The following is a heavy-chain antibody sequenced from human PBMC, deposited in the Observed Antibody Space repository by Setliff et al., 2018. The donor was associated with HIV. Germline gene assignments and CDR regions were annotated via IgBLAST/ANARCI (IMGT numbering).Heavy chain of an antibody. CDR1: GGSFSGYY. CDR2: INHYGST. D-gene: IGHD2-15*01. Sequence: SETLSLTCAVYGGSFSGYYWSWIRQPPGKGLEWIGEINHYGSTNYNPSLKSRVTISVDKSKNQFSLKLTSVTAADTAAYYCARSETSYCSGGSCPPGAFDIWGQGTMVTVSS. J-gene: IGHJ3*02. CDR3: ARSETSYCSGGSCPPGAFDI. V-gene: IGHV4-34*01.